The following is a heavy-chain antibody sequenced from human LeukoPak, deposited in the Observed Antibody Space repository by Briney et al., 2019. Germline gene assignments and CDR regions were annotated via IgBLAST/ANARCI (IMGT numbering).Heavy chain of an antibody. CDR2: IYTSGST. Sequence: PSQTLSLTCTVSGGSINSGSYYWSWIRQPAGKGLEWIGRIYTSGSTNYNPSLKSRVTISVDMSKNQFSLKLSSVTAADTAVYYCARGYVTTPDYWGQGTLVTVSS. CDR3: ARGYVTTPDY. J-gene: IGHJ4*02. D-gene: IGHD4-11*01. V-gene: IGHV4-61*02. CDR1: GGSINSGSYY.